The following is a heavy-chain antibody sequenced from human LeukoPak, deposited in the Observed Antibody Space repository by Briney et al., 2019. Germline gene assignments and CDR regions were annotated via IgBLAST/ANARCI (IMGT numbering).Heavy chain of an antibody. V-gene: IGHV3-30*18. CDR3: AKSGVLRYFDWLSFFDY. CDR1: GFTFSSYG. CDR2: ISYDGSNK. D-gene: IGHD3-9*01. Sequence: GSLRLSCAASGFTFSSYGMHWVRQAPGKGLEWVAVISYDGSNKYYADSVKGRFTISRDNSKNTLYLQMNSLRAEDTAVYYCAKSGVLRYFDWLSFFDYWGQGTLVTVSS. J-gene: IGHJ4*02.